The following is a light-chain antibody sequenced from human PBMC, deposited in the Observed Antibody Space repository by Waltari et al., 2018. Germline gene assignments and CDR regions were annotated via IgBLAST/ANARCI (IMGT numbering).Light chain of an antibody. J-gene: IGKJ1*01. CDR2: AAS. V-gene: IGKV3-20*01. CDR1: QSVSRT. CDR3: QHYVRLPAT. Sequence: EIVLTQSPGTLSLSPGERATLSCRASQSVSRTLAWYQQKPGQAPSLLIYAASTRAPGIPDRFSGSGSGTDFSLTISRLEPDDFAVYYCQHYVRLPATFGQGTKVEIK.